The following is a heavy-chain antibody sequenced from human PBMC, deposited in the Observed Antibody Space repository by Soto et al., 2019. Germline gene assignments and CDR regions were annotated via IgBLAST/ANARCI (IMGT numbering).Heavy chain of an antibody. Sequence: QVQLVQSGAEVKKPGSSVKVSCKASGGTFSSYAISWVRQAPGQGLEWMVGIIPIFGTANYAQKFQGRVTITADESTSTAYMELSSLRCEDTAVYYCARHRAYAYRIDYWGQGTLVTVSS. CDR1: GGTFSSYA. D-gene: IGHD2-2*01. V-gene: IGHV1-69*12. CDR2: IIPIFGTA. CDR3: ARHRAYAYRIDY. J-gene: IGHJ4*02.